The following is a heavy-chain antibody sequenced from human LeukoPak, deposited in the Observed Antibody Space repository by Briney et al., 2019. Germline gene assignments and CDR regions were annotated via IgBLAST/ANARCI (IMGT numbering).Heavy chain of an antibody. CDR2: IIPILGIA. CDR1: GGTFSSCA. Sequence: SVKVSCKASGGTFSSCAISWVRQAPGQGLEWMGRIIPILGIANYAQKFQGRVTITADKSTSTAYMELSSLRSEDTAVYYCARTTKRVGATGGFDYWGQGTLVTVSS. V-gene: IGHV1-69*04. D-gene: IGHD1-26*01. CDR3: ARTTKRVGATGGFDY. J-gene: IGHJ4*02.